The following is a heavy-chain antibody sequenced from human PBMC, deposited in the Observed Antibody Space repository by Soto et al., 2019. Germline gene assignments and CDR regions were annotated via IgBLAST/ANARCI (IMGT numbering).Heavy chain of an antibody. D-gene: IGHD4-17*01. J-gene: IGHJ4*02. Sequence: ASVKVSCKASGYTFSSYYMNWVRQAPGQGLEWLGIINPSGGYTTYAQRFLGRVTMTRDNAKSSLYLQMNSLRAEDTAVYYCARRPYGDYGDYFDYWGQGTLVTVSS. CDR1: GYTFSSYY. CDR2: INPSGGYT. V-gene: IGHV1-46*01. CDR3: ARRPYGDYGDYFDY.